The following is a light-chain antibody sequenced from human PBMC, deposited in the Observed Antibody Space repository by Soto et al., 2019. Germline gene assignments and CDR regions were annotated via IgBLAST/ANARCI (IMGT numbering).Light chain of an antibody. Sequence: QSVLTQPPSVSGSPGQSVTISCTGISSDIGSYNRVSWYQQPPGTAPKLMIYEVNNRPSGVPDRFSGSTSGNTASLTISGLQAEDEADYYCSLYTRISNYVFCTGTKVTV. V-gene: IGLV2-18*01. CDR1: SSDIGSYNR. CDR3: SLYTRISNYV. CDR2: EVN. J-gene: IGLJ1*01.